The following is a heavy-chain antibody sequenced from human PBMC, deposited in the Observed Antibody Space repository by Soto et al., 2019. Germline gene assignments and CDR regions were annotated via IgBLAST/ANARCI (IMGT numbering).Heavy chain of an antibody. CDR3: APRSTYDSSGPEPSYYFDY. D-gene: IGHD3-22*01. V-gene: IGHV3-23*01. Sequence: GGSLRLSCAASGFTFSSYAMSWVRQAPGKGLEWVSAISGSGGSTYYADSVKGRFTISRDNSKNTLYLQMNSLRAEDTAVYYCAPRSTYDSSGPEPSYYFDYWGQGTLVTVSS. CDR1: GFTFSSYA. CDR2: ISGSGGST. J-gene: IGHJ4*02.